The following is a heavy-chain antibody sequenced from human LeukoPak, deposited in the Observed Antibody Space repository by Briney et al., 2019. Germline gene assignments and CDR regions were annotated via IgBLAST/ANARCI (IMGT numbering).Heavy chain of an antibody. CDR1: GGSFSGYY. D-gene: IGHD2-21*02. J-gene: IGHJ4*02. CDR2: INHSGST. CDR3: ARDGWPYCGGDCSSPVDY. Sequence: SETLSLTCAVYGGSFSGYYWSWIRQPPGKGLEWIGEINHSGSTNYNPSLKSRVTISVDTSKNQFSLKLSSVTAADTAVYYCARDGWPYCGGDCSSPVDYWGQGTLVTVSS. V-gene: IGHV4-34*01.